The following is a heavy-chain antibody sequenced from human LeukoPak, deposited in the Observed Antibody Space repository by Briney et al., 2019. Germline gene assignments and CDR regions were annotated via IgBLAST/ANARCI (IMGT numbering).Heavy chain of an antibody. V-gene: IGHV1-3*01. D-gene: IGHD3-16*02. Sequence: ASVKVSCKASGYTFTSYAMHWVRQAPGQRLEWMGWINAGNGNTKYSQKFQGRVTITRDTSAGTAYMELSSLRSEDTAVYYCARPLGAYYDYVWGSYPKEDYFDYWGQGTLVTVSS. CDR1: GYTFTSYA. J-gene: IGHJ4*02. CDR2: INAGNGNT. CDR3: ARPLGAYYDYVWGSYPKEDYFDY.